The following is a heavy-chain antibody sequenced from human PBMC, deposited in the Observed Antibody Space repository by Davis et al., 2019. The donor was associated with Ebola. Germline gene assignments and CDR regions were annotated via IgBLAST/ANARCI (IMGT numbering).Heavy chain of an antibody. J-gene: IGHJ4*02. CDR1: GFTFSSYE. D-gene: IGHD3-16*02. V-gene: IGHV3-7*01. Sequence: GGSLRLSCAASGFTFSSYEMNWVRQAPGKGLEWVANIKQDGSEKYYVDSVKGRFTISRDNAKNSLYLQMNSLRAEDTAVYYCASPMITFGGVIVIWGQGTLVTVSS. CDR2: IKQDGSEK. CDR3: ASPMITFGGVIVI.